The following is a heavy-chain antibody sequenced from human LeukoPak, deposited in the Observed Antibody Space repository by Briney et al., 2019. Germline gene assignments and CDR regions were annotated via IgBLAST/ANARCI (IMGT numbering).Heavy chain of an antibody. V-gene: IGHV3-74*01. CDR1: GFTFSSYW. CDR2: INTDGSST. Sequence: GGSLRLSCSASGFTFSSYWMHWVRQAPGKGLVWVSRINTDGSSTSYADSVKGRFTISRDNAKNTLYLQMNSLRAEDTAVYYCARAPPPIFGVVIGGPDYWGQGTLVTVSS. D-gene: IGHD3-3*02. J-gene: IGHJ4*02. CDR3: ARAPPPIFGVVIGGPDY.